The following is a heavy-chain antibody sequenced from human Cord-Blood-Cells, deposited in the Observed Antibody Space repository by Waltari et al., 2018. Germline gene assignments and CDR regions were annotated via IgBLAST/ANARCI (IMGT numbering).Heavy chain of an antibody. CDR2: IYYSGST. V-gene: IGHV4-39*01. CDR1: GGSISSSSYY. D-gene: IGHD2-21*02. CDR3: ARRGRGDYAFDI. J-gene: IGHJ3*02. Sequence: QLQLQESGPGLVKPSETLSLTCTVSGGSISSSSYYWGWVRQPPGKGLEWIRSIYYSGSTYYNPSLKSRVTISVDTSKNQFSLKLSSVTAADTAVYYCARRGRGDYAFDIWGQGTMVTVSS.